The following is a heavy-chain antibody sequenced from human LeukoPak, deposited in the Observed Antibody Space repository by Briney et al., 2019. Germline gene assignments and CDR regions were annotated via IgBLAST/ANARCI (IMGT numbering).Heavy chain of an antibody. J-gene: IGHJ4*02. V-gene: IGHV1-8*03. CDR1: GYTFTNYH. CDR3: ARTTSMTASGYDY. CDR2: INPDTGDK. Sequence: AASVKVSCKASGYTFTNYHINWERQASGQGLEWMTWINPDTGDKGYARKFQDRVTITTDTSISTAYMELSSLSSEDAAVYFCARTTSMTASGYDYWGQGTLVTVSS. D-gene: IGHD2-21*02.